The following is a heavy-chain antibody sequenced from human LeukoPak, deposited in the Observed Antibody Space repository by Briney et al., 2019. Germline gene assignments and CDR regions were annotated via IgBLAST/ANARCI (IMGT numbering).Heavy chain of an antibody. V-gene: IGHV4-59*01. D-gene: IGHD2-2*01. CDR3: ARGTDSLFDY. CDR1: GGSISSYY. Sequence: SETLSLTCTVSGGSISSYYWSWIRQPPGKGLEWIGYIYYSGSTNYNPSLKSRVTISVDASKNQFSLKLSSVTAADTAVYYCARGTDSLFDYWGQGTLVTVSS. CDR2: IYYSGST. J-gene: IGHJ4*02.